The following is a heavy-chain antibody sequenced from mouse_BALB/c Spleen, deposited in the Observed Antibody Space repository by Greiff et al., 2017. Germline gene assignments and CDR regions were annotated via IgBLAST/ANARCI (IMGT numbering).Heavy chain of an antibody. J-gene: IGHJ4*01. Sequence: EVKLMESGGGLVQPGGSRKLSCAASGFTFSSFGMHWVRQAPEKGLEWVAYISSGSSTIYYADTVKGRFTISRDNPKNTLFLQMTSLRSEDTAMYYCARGPYGYDDYAMDYWGQGTSVTVSS. V-gene: IGHV5-17*02. CDR1: GFTFSSFG. D-gene: IGHD2-2*01. CDR2: ISSGSSTI. CDR3: ARGPYGYDDYAMDY.